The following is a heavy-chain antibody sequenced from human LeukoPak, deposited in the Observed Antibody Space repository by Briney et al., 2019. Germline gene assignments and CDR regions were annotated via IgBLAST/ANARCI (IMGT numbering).Heavy chain of an antibody. Sequence: SETLSLTCTVSVSGGAISSGDHYWSWIRQPPGKGLEWIGSIYYSGSTYYNPSLKSRVTISVDTSKNQFSLKLSSVTAADTAVYYCARDEGLAVAGPIDYWGQGTLVTVSS. D-gene: IGHD6-19*01. V-gene: IGHV4-39*07. CDR2: IYYSGST. CDR1: GGAISSGDHY. J-gene: IGHJ4*02. CDR3: ARDEGLAVAGPIDY.